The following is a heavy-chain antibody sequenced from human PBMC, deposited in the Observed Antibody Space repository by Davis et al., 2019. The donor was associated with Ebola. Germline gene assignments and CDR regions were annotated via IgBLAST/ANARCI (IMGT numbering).Heavy chain of an antibody. CDR2: LSHSGST. CDR1: GYSISSGFY. D-gene: IGHD1-1*01. V-gene: IGHV4-38-2*01. J-gene: IGHJ4*02. Sequence: SETLSLTCAVSGYSISSGFYWGWIRQPPGKGLEWIGILSHSGSTSYNPSLKSRVTMSVDTSKNQFSLKLSSMTAADTAVYYCARGLYPWELDYWGQGTLVTVSS. CDR3: ARGLYPWELDY.